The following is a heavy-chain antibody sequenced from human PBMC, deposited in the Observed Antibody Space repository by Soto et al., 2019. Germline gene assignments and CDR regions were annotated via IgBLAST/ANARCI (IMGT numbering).Heavy chain of an antibody. D-gene: IGHD6-6*01. CDR2: IYYSGST. J-gene: IGHJ4*02. CDR3: AVPAARPPLIGY. V-gene: IGHV4-39*01. CDR1: GGSISSSSYY. Sequence: PSETLSLTCTVSGGSISSSSYYWGWIRQPPGKGLEWIGSIYYSGSTYYNPSLKSRVTISVDTSKNQFSLKLSSVTAADTAVYYCAVPAARPPLIGYWGQGTLVTVSS.